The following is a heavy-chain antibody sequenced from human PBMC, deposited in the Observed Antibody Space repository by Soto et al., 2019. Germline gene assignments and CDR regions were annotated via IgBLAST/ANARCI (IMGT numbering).Heavy chain of an antibody. CDR2: INAANGDT. Sequence: QVQLVQSGTEVKKPGASVKVSCKASGYTFTSYGIHWVRQAPGQRLEWMGWINAANGDTKYSPKFQGRVIITRDTSTSTANMELGRLRSEDTAVYYCVRRHVSVTGIDRFDPWGQGTLVTVSS. V-gene: IGHV1-3*01. D-gene: IGHD4-4*01. J-gene: IGHJ5*02. CDR3: VRRHVSVTGIDRFDP. CDR1: GYTFTSYG.